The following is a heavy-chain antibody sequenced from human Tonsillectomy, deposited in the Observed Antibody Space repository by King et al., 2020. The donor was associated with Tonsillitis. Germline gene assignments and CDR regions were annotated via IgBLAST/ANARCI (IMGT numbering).Heavy chain of an antibody. CDR1: GFTFSNYA. J-gene: IGHJ4*02. D-gene: IGHD1-14*01. Sequence: VQLVESGGGLVQPGGSLRLSCAVSGFTFSNYAMNWVRQAPGKGLEWVSFISGIDGSTHYADSVKGRFTISRDNSKNTLFLQMNSLRPEDTAVYYCATDPPDSPPDYWGQGTLVTVSS. V-gene: IGHV3-23*04. CDR2: ISGIDGST. CDR3: ATDPPDSPPDY.